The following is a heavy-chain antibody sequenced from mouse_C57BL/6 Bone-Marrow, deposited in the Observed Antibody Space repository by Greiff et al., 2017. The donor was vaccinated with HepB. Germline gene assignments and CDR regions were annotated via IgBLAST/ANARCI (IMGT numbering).Heavy chain of an antibody. D-gene: IGHD2-4*01. CDR2: IWWDDDK. J-gene: IGHJ3*01. CDR1: GFSLSTFGMG. V-gene: IGHV8-8*01. CDR3: ARCIYYDYDALFAY. Sequence: QVTLKESGPGILQPSQTLSLTCSFSGFSLSTFGMGVGWIRQPSGKGLEWLAHIWWDDDKYYNPALKSRLTISKETSKNQVFLKIANVDTADTATYYCARCIYYDYDALFAYWGQGTLVTVSA.